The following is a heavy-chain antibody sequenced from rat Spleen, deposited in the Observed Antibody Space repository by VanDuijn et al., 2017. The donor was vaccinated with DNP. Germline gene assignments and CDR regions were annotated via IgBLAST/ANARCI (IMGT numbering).Heavy chain of an antibody. V-gene: IGHV5-22*01. J-gene: IGHJ2*01. D-gene: IGHD4-3*01. CDR1: GFTFSDYY. CDR2: IGSDAYAP. Sequence: EVQLVESGGGLVQPGRSLKLSCAASGFTFSDYYMAWVRQAPTKGLEWVAYIGSDAYAPYYGDSVKGRFTISRDNAKNTLYLQMNSLRSEDMATYYCARWNSGHFDYWGQGVMVPVSS. CDR3: ARWNSGHFDY.